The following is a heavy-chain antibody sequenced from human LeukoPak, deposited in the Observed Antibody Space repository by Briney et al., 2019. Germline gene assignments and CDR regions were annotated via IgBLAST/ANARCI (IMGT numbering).Heavy chain of an antibody. D-gene: IGHD3-16*01. CDR3: ARVGGYDAFDI. J-gene: IGHJ3*02. CDR2: ISSSSSYI. CDR1: GFTFSSYS. V-gene: IGHV3-21*01. Sequence: PGGSLRLSCAASGFTFSSYSMNWVRQAPGKGLEWVSSISSSSSYIYYTDSVKGRFTISRDNAKNSLYLQMNSLRAEDTAVYCCARVGGYDAFDIWGQGTMVTVSS.